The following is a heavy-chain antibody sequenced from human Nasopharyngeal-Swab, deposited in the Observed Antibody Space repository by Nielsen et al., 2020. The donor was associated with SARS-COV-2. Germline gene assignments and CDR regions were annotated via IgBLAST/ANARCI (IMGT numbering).Heavy chain of an antibody. CDR3: ARGPPDYYDVSGYYA. CDR2: RDYSGSV. V-gene: IGHV4-39*07. CDR1: GDSITSNSYF. J-gene: IGHJ5*02. D-gene: IGHD3-22*01. Sequence: SETLSLTCTVSGDSITSNSYFWGWIRQSPGQGLEWIGNRDYSGSVYYNPSLKSRVTISLDTSKNQLSLHLTSVTAADTATYFCARGPPDYYDVSGYYAWGQGILVTVSS.